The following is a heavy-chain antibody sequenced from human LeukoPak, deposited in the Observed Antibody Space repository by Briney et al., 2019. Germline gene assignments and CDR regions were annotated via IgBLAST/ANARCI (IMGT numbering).Heavy chain of an antibody. CDR2: INPNSGGT. J-gene: IGHJ5*02. CDR3: ARYETVGELGWFDP. D-gene: IGHD3-10*01. Sequence: ASVKVSCKASGYTFSVYYVHWVRQAPGQGLEWMGWINPNSGGTHYAQNFQGRVTMTRDTSISTAYMELSRLRSDDTAVYYCARYETVGELGWFDPWGQGTLVTVSS. CDR1: GYTFSVYY. V-gene: IGHV1-2*02.